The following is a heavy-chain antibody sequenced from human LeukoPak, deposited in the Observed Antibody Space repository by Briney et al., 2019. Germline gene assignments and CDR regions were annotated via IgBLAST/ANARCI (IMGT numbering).Heavy chain of an antibody. CDR2: ISYDGSYK. V-gene: IGHV3-30*18. J-gene: IGHJ4*02. CDR1: GFTFSSYG. Sequence: GMSLRLSCAASGFTFSSYGMHWVRQAPGKGLEWVAVISYDGSYKSYANSVKGRFTISRDNSKNTLYLQMNSLRAEDTAVYYCAKPQAETYSSGWSVDYWGQGTLVTLST. D-gene: IGHD6-19*01. CDR3: AKPQAETYSSGWSVDY.